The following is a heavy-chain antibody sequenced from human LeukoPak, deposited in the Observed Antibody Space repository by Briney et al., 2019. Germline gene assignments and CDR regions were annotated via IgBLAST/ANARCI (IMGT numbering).Heavy chain of an antibody. CDR2: ISATGST. CDR3: ARGFSANYFDN. V-gene: IGHV4-4*07. Sequence: SETLSLTCTVSGGSISSYYWSWIRQPAGKGLEWIGRISATGSTHYNPSLKSRVTVSVDTSKSQFSLNLSSVTAADTAVYYCARGFSANYFDNWGQGTLVTVSS. J-gene: IGHJ4*02. D-gene: IGHD1-26*01. CDR1: GGSISSYY.